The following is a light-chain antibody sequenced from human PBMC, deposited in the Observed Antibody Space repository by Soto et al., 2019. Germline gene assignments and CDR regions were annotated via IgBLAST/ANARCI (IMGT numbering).Light chain of an antibody. V-gene: IGLV4-69*01. CDR3: QTWGTGIGV. J-gene: IGLJ2*01. Sequence: QSVLTQSPSASASLGASVKLTCTLSSGHSSYAIAWHQQQPEKGPRYLMKLNTDGSHSKGDGIPDRFSGSTSGAECYLTISRLQSEDEADYYCQTWGTGIGVFGGGTKLTVL. CDR2: LNTDGSH. CDR1: SGHSSYA.